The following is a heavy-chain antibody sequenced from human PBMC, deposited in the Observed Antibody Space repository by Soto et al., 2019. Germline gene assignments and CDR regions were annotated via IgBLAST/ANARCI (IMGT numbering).Heavy chain of an antibody. CDR3: ARGRSPIISAAGTLVDY. D-gene: IGHD6-13*01. J-gene: IGHJ4*01. CDR1: GYTFTSYD. V-gene: IGHV1-8*01. CDR2: MNPNSGNT. Sequence: GASVKVSCKASGYTFTSYDINWVRQATGQGLEWMGWMNPNSGNTGYAQRFQGRVTMTRSTSMSTAYMELSSLRSEDTAVYYCARGRSPIISAAGTLVDYWCPATL.